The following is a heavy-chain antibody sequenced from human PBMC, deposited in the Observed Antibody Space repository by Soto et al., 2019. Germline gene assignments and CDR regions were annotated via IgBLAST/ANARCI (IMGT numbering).Heavy chain of an antibody. CDR2: IIPIFGTA. D-gene: IGHD1-20*01. CDR1: GGTFSSYA. Sequence: ASSVKVSFKASGGTFSSYAISWVRQAPGQGLEWMGGIIPIFGTANYAQKFQGRVTITADESTSTAYMELSSLRSEDTAVYYCARGRVTGTTLHWYFDLWGRGTLVTVSS. V-gene: IGHV1-69*13. CDR3: ARGRVTGTTLHWYFDL. J-gene: IGHJ2*01.